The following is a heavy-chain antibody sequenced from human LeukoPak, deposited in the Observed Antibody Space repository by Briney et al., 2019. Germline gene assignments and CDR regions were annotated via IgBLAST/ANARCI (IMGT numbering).Heavy chain of an antibody. CDR2: INHSGST. D-gene: IGHD1-26*01. CDR3: ARGMGATTRAPSNWFDP. V-gene: IGHV4-34*01. CDR1: GGSFSGYY. Sequence: SETLSLTCAVYGGSFSGYYWSGIRQPPGKGLEWMGEINHSGSTNYNPSLKSRGTISVDTSKNQFSLQLSSVTAADTAVYYCARGMGATTRAPSNWFDPWGKGTLVTVSS. J-gene: IGHJ5*02.